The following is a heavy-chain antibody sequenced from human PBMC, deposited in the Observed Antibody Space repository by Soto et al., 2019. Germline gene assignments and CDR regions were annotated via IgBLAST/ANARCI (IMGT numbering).Heavy chain of an antibody. CDR2: MYYSGTT. D-gene: IGHD6-25*01. Sequence: QLQLQESGPGLVKPSETLSLTCTVSGGSISSSDFYWGWLRQTPGKGVEFIGSMYYSGTTYYNPSPMSRVTISVDTSKNQFTLRLISVTAADTSVSYCAVVDSTGNWFDPWGEGALVTVSS. CDR3: AVVDSTGNWFDP. CDR1: GGSISSSDFY. J-gene: IGHJ5*02. V-gene: IGHV4-39*01.